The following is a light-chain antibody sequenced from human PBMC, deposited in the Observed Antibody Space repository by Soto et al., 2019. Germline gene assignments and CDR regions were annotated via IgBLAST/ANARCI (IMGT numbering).Light chain of an antibody. CDR1: QSINSY. CDR3: QQSYSTPRT. V-gene: IGKV1-39*01. CDR2: AAS. J-gene: IGKJ1*01. Sequence: DIQMTQSPSSLSASVGDRATITCRASQSINSYLNWYQQKPGKAPNLLIYAASSLQSGVPSRFSGSGSGTDFTLTISSLQPEDFATYYCQQSYSTPRTFGQGTKVDIK.